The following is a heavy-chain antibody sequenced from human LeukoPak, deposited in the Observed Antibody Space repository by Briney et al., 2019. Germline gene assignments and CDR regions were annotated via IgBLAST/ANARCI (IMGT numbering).Heavy chain of an antibody. CDR2: INSDGSTT. CDR1: VFTFCIYC. J-gene: IGHJ5*02. CDR3: TRGGVDL. V-gene: IGHV3-74*01. D-gene: IGHD3-16*01. Sequence: PGGSLRLSCAASVFTFCIYCMHWVRQAPGGGLVWVSRINSDGSTTTYADSVKGRFTISRDNAKNTLYLQMNGLRAEDTAVYCCTRGGVDLWGQGTLVTVSS.